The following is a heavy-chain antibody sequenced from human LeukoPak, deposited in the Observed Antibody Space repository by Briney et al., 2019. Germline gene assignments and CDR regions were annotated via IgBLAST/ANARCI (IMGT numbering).Heavy chain of an antibody. V-gene: IGHV1-69*04. J-gene: IGHJ6*02. Sequence: ASVKVSCKASGYDLTNYGINWVRQAPGQGLEWMGRIIPILGIANYAQKFQGRVTITADKSTSTAYMELSSLRSEDTAVYYCVSGSLYYYGMDVWSQGTTVTVSS. CDR2: IIPILGIA. CDR3: VSGSLYYYGMDV. D-gene: IGHD3-22*01. CDR1: GYDLTNYG.